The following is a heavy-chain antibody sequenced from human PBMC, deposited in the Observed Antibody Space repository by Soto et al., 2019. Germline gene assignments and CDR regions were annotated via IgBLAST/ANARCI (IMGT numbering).Heavy chain of an antibody. CDR3: AKDPGSMTTVTTDDI. V-gene: IGHV1-46*01. Sequence: ASVKGSCKASGYTFTIYYMDWVRQARGQGLEWMGIINPSGGSTSYAQKFQGRVTMTRDTSTSTVYMELSSLRAEDTAVYYCAKDPGSMTTVTTDDIWGQGTMVTVSS. CDR2: INPSGGST. J-gene: IGHJ3*02. CDR1: GYTFTIYY. D-gene: IGHD4-17*01.